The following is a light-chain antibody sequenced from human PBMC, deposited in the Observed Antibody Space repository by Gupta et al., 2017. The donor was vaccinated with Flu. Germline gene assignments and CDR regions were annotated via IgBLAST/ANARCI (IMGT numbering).Light chain of an antibody. CDR1: QSVSSSY. J-gene: IGKJ4*01. CDR3: HQFVST. CDR2: GAS. V-gene: IGKV3-20*01. Sequence: EIVFTQSPGTLSLSPGERATRSCRASQSVSSSYLAWKQQKPGQAHRLLIYGASSRATGILGRVGGSASGTDFTRTLRTVESEDFAGEHGHQFVSTFGRGTKVDIK.